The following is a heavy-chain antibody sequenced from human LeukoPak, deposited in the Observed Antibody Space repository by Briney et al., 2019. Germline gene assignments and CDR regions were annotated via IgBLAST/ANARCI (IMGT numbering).Heavy chain of an antibody. V-gene: IGHV1-8*01. CDR1: GYTFTSYD. CDR3: ARDPKYSSSSQSLSWFDP. CDR2: MSPNSGDT. J-gene: IGHJ5*02. D-gene: IGHD6-6*01. Sequence: ASVKVSCKASGYTFTSYDFNWVRQATGQRPEWMGWMSPNSGDTGYAQKFQDRVTMTRNTSISTAYMELSSLRSDDTAVYYCARDPKYSSSSQSLSWFDPWGQGTLVTVSS.